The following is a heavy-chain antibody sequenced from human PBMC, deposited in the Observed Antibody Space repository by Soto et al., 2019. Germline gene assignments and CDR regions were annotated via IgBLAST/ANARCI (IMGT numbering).Heavy chain of an antibody. D-gene: IGHD3-3*01. CDR1: GYTFTSYY. J-gene: IGHJ6*02. CDR3: ARGGDLEWLFPSYYYYYGMDV. Sequence: GASVKVSCKASGYTFTSYYMHWVRQAPGQGLEWMGIINPSGGSTSYAQKFQGRVTMTRDTSTSTVYMELSSLRSEDTAVYYCARGGDLEWLFPSYYYYYGMDVWGQGTTVTVSS. V-gene: IGHV1-46*01. CDR2: INPSGGST.